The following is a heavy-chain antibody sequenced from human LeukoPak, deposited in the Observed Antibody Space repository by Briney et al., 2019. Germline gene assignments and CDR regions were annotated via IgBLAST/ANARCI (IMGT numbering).Heavy chain of an antibody. D-gene: IGHD1-26*01. Sequence: GGSLRLSCAASGFTLSNYWMSWVRQAPGKGLEWVANIKQDGSEKYYVDSVKGRFTISRDNAKNSLYLQMNSLRAEDTAVYYCARVSRDSGSYLLDYWGQGTLVTVSS. V-gene: IGHV3-7*01. CDR1: GFTLSNYW. CDR3: ARVSRDSGSYLLDY. J-gene: IGHJ4*02. CDR2: IKQDGSEK.